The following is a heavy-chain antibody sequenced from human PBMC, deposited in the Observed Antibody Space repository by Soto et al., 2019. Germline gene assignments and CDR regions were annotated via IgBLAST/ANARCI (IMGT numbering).Heavy chain of an antibody. CDR2: IYYSGST. CDR1: GGSISSYY. J-gene: IGHJ4*02. CDR3: ARRIVVVPAAKSTPFDY. V-gene: IGHV4-59*01. D-gene: IGHD2-2*01. Sequence: SETLSLTCTVSGGSISSYYWSWIRQPPGKGLEWIGYIYYSGSTNYNPSLKSRVTISVDTSKNQFSLKLTSVTAADTAVYYCARRIVVVPAAKSTPFDYWGQGTLVTVSS.